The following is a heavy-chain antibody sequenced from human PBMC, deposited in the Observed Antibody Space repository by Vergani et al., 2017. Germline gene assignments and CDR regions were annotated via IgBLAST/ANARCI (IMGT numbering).Heavy chain of an antibody. J-gene: IGHJ3*02. V-gene: IGHV4-61*01. D-gene: IGHD1-1*01. Sequence: QVQLQESGPGLLQPSYPLSLPSPLSSFSLPPPLYSLTWLRHPPGKGLAWFGYIYYSGSTNYTPSLKSRVTISVDPSKNQLSLKLSSLTAADTAVYYCASPERKQGAFDIWGQGTMVTVSS. CDR1: SFSLPPPLYS. CDR2: IYYSGST. CDR3: ASPERKQGAFDI.